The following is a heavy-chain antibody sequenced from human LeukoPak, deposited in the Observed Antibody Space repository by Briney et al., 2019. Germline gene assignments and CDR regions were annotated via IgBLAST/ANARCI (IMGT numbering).Heavy chain of an antibody. CDR3: VREARGYHYTYFDY. Sequence: GGSLRLSCTASGFTLGGHDMHWVRQTTGDGLEWVAAVSAGHHAFYAGSVKGRFTVSREDAKDSLYLQMNSLRAGDTAVYYCVREARGYHYTYFDYWGQGSLVTVSS. J-gene: IGHJ4*02. CDR2: VSAGHHA. V-gene: IGHV3-13*01. CDR1: GFTLGGHD. D-gene: IGHD5-18*01.